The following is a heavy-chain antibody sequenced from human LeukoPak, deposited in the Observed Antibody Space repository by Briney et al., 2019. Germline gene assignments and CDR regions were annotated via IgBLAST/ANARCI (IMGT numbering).Heavy chain of an antibody. CDR1: TFTLSNYW. CDR2: IKQDGSET. CDR3: ARQRGSGCLDY. J-gene: IGHJ4*02. V-gene: IGHV3-7*01. Sequence: GGSLRLSCPASTFTLSNYWMSWVRQAPGKGLEWVANIKQDGSETYYVDSVKGRFTISRDNAKNSLSLQMNGLRAEDTAVYYCARQRGSGCLDYWGQGTLVTVSS. D-gene: IGHD6-19*01.